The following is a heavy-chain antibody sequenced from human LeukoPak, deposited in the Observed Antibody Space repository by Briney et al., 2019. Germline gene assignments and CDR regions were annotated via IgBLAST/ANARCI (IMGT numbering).Heavy chain of an antibody. V-gene: IGHV4-59*08. J-gene: IGHJ4*02. CDR3: ARRGEYFDI. Sequence: SETLSLTCTVSGGSINNYYWSWIRQAPGKGLEWIAYIYYSGRTNYNPSLKSRVTISVDTSKNQLSLKVTSVTAADTAVYYCARRGEYFDIWGQGTLVTVSS. CDR1: GGSINNYY. CDR2: IYYSGRT.